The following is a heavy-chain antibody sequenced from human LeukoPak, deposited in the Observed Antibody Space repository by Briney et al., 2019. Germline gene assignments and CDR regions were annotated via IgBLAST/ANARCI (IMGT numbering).Heavy chain of an antibody. CDR1: GFTFSSYA. V-gene: IGHV3-64*01. Sequence: PGGSLRLSCAASGFTFSSYAMHWVRQAPGKGLEYVSAISSNGGGTYYANSVKGRFTISRDNSKNTLYLQMGSLRAEDMAVYYCARSPGEVVNPEYAFDIWGQGTMVTVSS. CDR3: ARSPGEVVNPEYAFDI. CDR2: ISSNGGGT. J-gene: IGHJ3*02. D-gene: IGHD3-10*01.